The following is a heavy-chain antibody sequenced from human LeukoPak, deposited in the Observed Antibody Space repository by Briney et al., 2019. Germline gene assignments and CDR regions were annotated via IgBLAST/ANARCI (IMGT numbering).Heavy chain of an antibody. CDR1: GYTLTELS. CDR3: ATVNGPNYYDSSGYPY. D-gene: IGHD3-22*01. Sequence: ASVKVSCKVSGYTLTELSMHWVRQAPGKGLEWMGGFDPEDGETIYAQKFQGRVTMTEDTSTDTAYMELSSLRSEDTAVYYCATVNGPNYYDSSGYPYWGQGTLVTVSS. J-gene: IGHJ4*02. CDR2: FDPEDGET. V-gene: IGHV1-24*01.